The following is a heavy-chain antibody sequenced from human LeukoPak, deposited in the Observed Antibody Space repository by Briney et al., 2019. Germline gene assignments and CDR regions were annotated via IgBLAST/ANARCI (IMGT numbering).Heavy chain of an antibody. V-gene: IGHV4-39*01. D-gene: IGHD3-10*01. CDR3: ARHSRGEGTPSDY. J-gene: IGHJ4*02. CDR2: IYYSGST. CDR1: GGSISSSSYY. Sequence: KASETLSLTCTVSGGSISSSSYYWGWIRQPPGKGLEWIGSIYYSGSTYYNPSLKSRVTISVDTSKNQFSPKLSSVTAADTAVYYCARHSRGEGTPSDYWGQGTLVTVSS.